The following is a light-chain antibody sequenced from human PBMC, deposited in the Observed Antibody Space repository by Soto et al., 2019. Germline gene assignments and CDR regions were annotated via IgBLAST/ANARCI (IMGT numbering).Light chain of an antibody. J-gene: IGKJ2*01. V-gene: IGKV3-20*01. Sequence: EIVLTQSPGTLSLSPGERVTLSCRASQSVSSTYLAWYQQKPGQAPRLLIYGASSRATGIPDRFSGSGSGTDFTLTISRLEPEDFAVYYCQQFSSSPLYTFGQGTKLEIK. CDR2: GAS. CDR3: QQFSSSPLYT. CDR1: QSVSSTY.